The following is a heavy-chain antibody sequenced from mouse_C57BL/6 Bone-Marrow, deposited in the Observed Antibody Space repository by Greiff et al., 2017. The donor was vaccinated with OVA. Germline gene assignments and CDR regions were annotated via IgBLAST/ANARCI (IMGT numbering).Heavy chain of an antibody. J-gene: IGHJ3*01. Sequence: EVQLQQSGPELEKPGASVKMSCKASGYTFTDYNMHWVKQSHGKSLEWIGYINPNNGGTSYNQKFKGKATLTVNKSSSTAYMELRSLTSEDSAVYYCARRDYYGSTGGFAYWGQGTLVTVSA. CDR2: INPNNGGT. CDR1: GYTFTDYN. CDR3: ARRDYYGSTGGFAY. V-gene: IGHV1-22*01. D-gene: IGHD1-1*01.